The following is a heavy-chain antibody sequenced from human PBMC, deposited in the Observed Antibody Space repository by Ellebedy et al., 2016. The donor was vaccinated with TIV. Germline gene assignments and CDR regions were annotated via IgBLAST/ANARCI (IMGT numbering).Heavy chain of an antibody. D-gene: IGHD3-10*01. V-gene: IGHV1-3*01. CDR1: GYTFTSYA. J-gene: IGHJ6*02. Sequence: ASVKVSCKASGYTFTSYAMHWVRQAPGQRLEWMGWINAGNGNTKYSQKFQGRVTITRDTSASTAYMELSSLRSEDTAVYYCAREIRGYYCGSGSYFDVWGQGTTVTVSS. CDR2: INAGNGNT. CDR3: AREIRGYYCGSGSYFDV.